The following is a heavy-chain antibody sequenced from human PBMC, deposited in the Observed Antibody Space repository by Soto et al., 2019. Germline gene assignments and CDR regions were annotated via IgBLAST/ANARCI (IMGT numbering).Heavy chain of an antibody. CDR1: GGSVSSGIYY. CDR3: ARDYYDRSGYIYFDY. CDR2: IYYSGST. V-gene: IGHV4-61*01. J-gene: IGHJ4*02. Sequence: SETLSLTCTVSGGSVSSGIYYWSWIRQPPGKGLEWIGYIYYSGSTNYNPSLKSRVTISVDTSKNQFSLKLSSVTAADTAVYYCARDYYDRSGYIYFDYWGQGTMVTV. D-gene: IGHD3-22*01.